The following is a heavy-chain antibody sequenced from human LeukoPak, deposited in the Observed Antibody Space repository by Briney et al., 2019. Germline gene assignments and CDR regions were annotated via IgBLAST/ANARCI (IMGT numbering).Heavy chain of an antibody. D-gene: IGHD3-10*01. CDR2: ISGDGGST. J-gene: IGHJ4*02. V-gene: IGHV3-43*02. CDR1: GFTFDDYA. CDR3: AKDIKSGDTSGSPDY. Sequence: GGSLRLSCAASGFTFDDYAMQWVRQAPGKGLEWVSLISGDGGSTYYADSVKGRFTISRDNSKNSLYLQMNSLRTEDTALYYCAKDIKSGDTSGSPDYWGQGTLVTVSS.